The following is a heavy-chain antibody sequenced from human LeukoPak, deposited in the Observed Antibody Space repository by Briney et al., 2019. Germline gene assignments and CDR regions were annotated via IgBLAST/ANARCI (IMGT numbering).Heavy chain of an antibody. V-gene: IGHV3-30*03. CDR2: ISYDGINK. J-gene: IGHJ4*02. Sequence: GGSLRLSCAASGFTISRNYMSWVRQAPGKGLEWVAVISYDGINKNYADSVKGRFTISRDNSKNTLYLQMNSLRTEDSAMYYCARPNSGPFDYWGQGTLVTVSS. D-gene: IGHD5-12*01. CDR3: ARPNSGPFDY. CDR1: GFTISRNY.